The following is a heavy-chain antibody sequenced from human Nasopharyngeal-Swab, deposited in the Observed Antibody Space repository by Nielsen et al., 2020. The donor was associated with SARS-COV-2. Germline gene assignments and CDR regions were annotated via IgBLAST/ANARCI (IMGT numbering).Heavy chain of an antibody. CDR3: AGASGSGSFDY. CDR1: GFTFSTYD. Sequence: GGSLRLSCAASGFTFSTYDMSWVRQAPGKGLEWVSGISGSGESTHYADSVKGRFTISRDNAKNSLYLQMNSLRAEDTAVYYCAGASGSGSFDYWGQGTLVTVSS. D-gene: IGHD3-10*01. J-gene: IGHJ4*02. V-gene: IGHV3-23*01. CDR2: ISGSGEST.